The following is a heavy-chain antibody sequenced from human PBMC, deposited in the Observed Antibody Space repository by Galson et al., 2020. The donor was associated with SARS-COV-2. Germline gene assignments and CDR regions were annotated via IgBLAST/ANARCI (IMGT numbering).Heavy chain of an antibody. CDR1: GFTFSSYA. J-gene: IGHJ6*02. Sequence: GGSLRLSCAASGFTFSSYAMSWVRQAPGKGLEWVSAISGSGGSTYYADSVKGRFTISRDNSKNTLYLQMNSLRAEDTAVYYCAKVKYSEVITTHFYYYYGMDVWGQGTTVTVSS. CDR2: ISGSGGST. CDR3: AKVKYSEVITTHFYYYYGMDV. D-gene: IGHD3-22*01. V-gene: IGHV3-23*01.